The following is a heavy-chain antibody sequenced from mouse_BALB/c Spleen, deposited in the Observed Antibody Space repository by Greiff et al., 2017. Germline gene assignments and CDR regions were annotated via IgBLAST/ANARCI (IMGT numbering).Heavy chain of an antibody. CDR3: ARDGRMYAMDY. Sequence: EVQVVESGGGLVQPGGSLKLSCAASGFTFSSYGMSWVRQTPDKRLELVATINNNGGSTYYPDSVKGRFTISRDNAKNTLYLQMSSLKSEDTAMYYCARDGRMYAMDYWGQGTSVTVSS. V-gene: IGHV5-6-3*01. D-gene: IGHD4-1*01. CDR1: GFTFSSYG. CDR2: INNNGGST. J-gene: IGHJ4*01.